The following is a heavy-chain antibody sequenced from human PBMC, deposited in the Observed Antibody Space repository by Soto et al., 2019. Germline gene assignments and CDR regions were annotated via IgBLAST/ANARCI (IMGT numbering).Heavy chain of an antibody. Sequence: AGGSLRLSCAASGFTFSSYSMHWVRQAPGKGLEWVALISYDGSNKYYADSVKGRFTISRDNSKNTLYLQMNSLRAEDTAVYYCARDRVTSDWYGRYGMDVWGQGTTVTVSS. V-gene: IGHV3-30-3*01. CDR2: ISYDGSNK. D-gene: IGHD6-19*01. CDR3: ARDRVTSDWYGRYGMDV. J-gene: IGHJ6*02. CDR1: GFTFSSYS.